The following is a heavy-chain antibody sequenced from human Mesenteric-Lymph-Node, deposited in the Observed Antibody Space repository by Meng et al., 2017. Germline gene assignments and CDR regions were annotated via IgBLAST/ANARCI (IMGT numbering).Heavy chain of an antibody. CDR2: ILPIFGTA. J-gene: IGHJ4*02. D-gene: IGHD3-22*01. CDR3: ARLPPATYYYDSSDRSD. Sequence: SVKVSCKASGGTFRSYAISWVRQAPGQGREWMGGILPIFGTANYAQKFQGRVTITADKSTSTAYMELSSLRSEDTAVYYCARLPPATYYYDSSDRSDWGQGTLVTVSS. CDR1: GGTFRSYA. V-gene: IGHV1-69*06.